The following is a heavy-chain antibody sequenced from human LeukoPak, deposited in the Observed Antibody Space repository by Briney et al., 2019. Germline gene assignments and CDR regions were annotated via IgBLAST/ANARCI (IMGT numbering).Heavy chain of an antibody. CDR3: VRYTDDSSGYYYFDY. D-gene: IGHD3-22*01. CDR2: INSDGTTI. V-gene: IGHV3-74*01. CDR1: GFTFSSYW. Sequence: GGSLRLSCAASGFTFSSYWMHWVRQAPGEGLVWVSRINSDGTTINYGDSVEGRFTISRDNAKNTLYLQMSSLRHDDTAVYYCVRYTDDSSGYYYFDYWGQGTLVTVSS. J-gene: IGHJ4*02.